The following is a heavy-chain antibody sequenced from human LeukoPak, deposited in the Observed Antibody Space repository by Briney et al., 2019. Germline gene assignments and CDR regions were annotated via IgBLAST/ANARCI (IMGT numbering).Heavy chain of an antibody. V-gene: IGHV3-30-3*01. J-gene: IGHJ3*02. CDR2: ISYDGSNK. CDR1: GFTFSSYA. D-gene: IGHD2-2*01. Sequence: GGSLRLSCAASGFTFSSYAMHWVRQAPGKGLEWVAVISYDGSNKYYADSVKGRFTISRDNSKNTLYLQMNSLRAEDTAVYYCARGPPIGDIVVVPAAIYAFDIWGQGTMVTVSS. CDR3: ARGPPIGDIVVVPAAIYAFDI.